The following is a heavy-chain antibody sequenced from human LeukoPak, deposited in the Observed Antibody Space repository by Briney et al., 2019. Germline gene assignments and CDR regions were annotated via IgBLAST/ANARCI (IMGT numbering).Heavy chain of an antibody. Sequence: SETLSLTCTVSGGSIGSYYWDWIRQPPGKGLEWIGYVSYSGSTNYNPSLKSRVIMSVDKSKNQFSLKLSSVTAADTAVYFCARATSGYYFDFWDQGTLVTVSS. J-gene: IGHJ4*02. V-gene: IGHV4-59*01. D-gene: IGHD3-22*01. CDR2: VSYSGST. CDR3: ARATSGYYFDF. CDR1: GGSIGSYY.